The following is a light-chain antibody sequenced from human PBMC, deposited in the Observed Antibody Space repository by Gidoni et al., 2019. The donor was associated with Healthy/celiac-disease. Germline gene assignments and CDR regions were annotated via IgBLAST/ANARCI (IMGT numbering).Light chain of an antibody. J-gene: IGLJ2*01. CDR1: TSNIGSNP. V-gene: IGLV1-44*01. CDR2: SNS. CDR3: ATWVDRLNGLT. Sequence: QSVLIQPLSASGTPGQTITISCSESTSNIGSNPVNWYQHIPGASPKLLIYSNSQRPSGVPDRFSGSKSGTSASLAISGLQSEDEAEYYCATWVDRLNGLTFGGGTKLTVL.